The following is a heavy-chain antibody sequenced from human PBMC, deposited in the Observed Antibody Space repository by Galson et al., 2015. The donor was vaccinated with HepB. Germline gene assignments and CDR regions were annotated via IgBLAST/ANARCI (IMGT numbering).Heavy chain of an antibody. V-gene: IGHV1-18*04. CDR3: AREGLSYYDFWSGYPSWFDP. Sequence: SVKVSCKASGYTFTNYGISWVRQAPGQGLEWMGWINVYNGNTNYAQKFRGRVTVTTDTSTCTAYMELRSLRSDDTAVYYCAREGLSYYDFWSGYPSWFDPGGQGTLVTVSS. CDR1: GYTFTNYG. D-gene: IGHD3-3*01. J-gene: IGHJ5*02. CDR2: INVYNGNT.